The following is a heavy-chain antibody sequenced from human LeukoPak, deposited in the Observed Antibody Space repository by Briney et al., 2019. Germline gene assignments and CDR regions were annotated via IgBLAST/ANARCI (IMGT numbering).Heavy chain of an antibody. J-gene: IGHJ4*02. CDR2: INHSGST. CDR3: AREVFGWYSFDY. Sequence: PSEPLSLTCAVYGGSFSGYYWSWIRQPPGKGLEWIGEINHSGSTNYNPSLKSRVTISVDTSKNQFSLKLSSVTAADTAVYYCAREVFGWYSFDYWGQGTLVTVSS. V-gene: IGHV4-34*01. CDR1: GGSFSGYY. D-gene: IGHD6-19*01.